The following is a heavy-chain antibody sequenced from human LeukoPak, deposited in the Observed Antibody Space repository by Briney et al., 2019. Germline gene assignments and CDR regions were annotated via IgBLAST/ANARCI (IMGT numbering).Heavy chain of an antibody. CDR3: ARVPRITMVRGVIMAYYFDY. CDR2: ISSSSSYT. J-gene: IGHJ4*02. CDR1: GFTFSDYY. D-gene: IGHD3-10*01. V-gene: IGHV3-11*05. Sequence: PGGSLRLSCAASGFTFSDYYMSWIRQAPGKGLEWVSYISSSSSYTNYADSVKGRFTISRDNAKNSLYLQMNSLRAGDTAVYYCARVPRITMVRGVIMAYYFDYWGQGTLVTVSS.